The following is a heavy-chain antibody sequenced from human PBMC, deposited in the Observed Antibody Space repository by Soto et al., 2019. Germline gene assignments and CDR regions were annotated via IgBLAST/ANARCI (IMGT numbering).Heavy chain of an antibody. CDR1: GFTFSSYG. CDR3: ETALLEGRV. V-gene: IGHV3-33*01. Sequence: PVGPLRLSCAASGFTFSSYGMHWVRQAPGKGLEWVAVIWYDGSNKYYADSVKGRFTISRDNSKNTLYLQMNSLRAEDTAVYYCETALLEGRVWGQGTTVTVSS. J-gene: IGHJ6*02. D-gene: IGHD3-10*01. CDR2: IWYDGSNK.